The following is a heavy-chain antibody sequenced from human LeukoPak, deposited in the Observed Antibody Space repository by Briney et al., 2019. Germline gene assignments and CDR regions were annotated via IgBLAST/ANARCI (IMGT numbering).Heavy chain of an antibody. D-gene: IGHD5-18*01. CDR3: AKEGGRIQLWSETDY. J-gene: IGHJ4*02. Sequence: SETLSLTCTVSGYSISSGYYWGWIRQPPGKGLEWIGSIYHSGSTYYNPSLKSRVTISVDTSKNQFSLKLSPVTAADTAVYYCAKEGGRIQLWSETDYWGQGTLVTVSS. V-gene: IGHV4-38-2*02. CDR2: IYHSGST. CDR1: GYSISSGYY.